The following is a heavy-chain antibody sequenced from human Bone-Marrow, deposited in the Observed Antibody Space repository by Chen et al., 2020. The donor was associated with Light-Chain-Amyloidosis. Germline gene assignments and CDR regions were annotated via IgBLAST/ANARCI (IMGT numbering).Heavy chain of an antibody. CDR1: GGSISSGGYY. Sequence: QVQLQESGPGLVKPSQTLSLTCTVSGGSISSGGYYWSWIRQHPGKGLEWIGYIYYSGSTYYNPSLKSRVTISVDTSKNQSSLKLSSVTAADTAVYYCARETHYYDSGDYYGMDVWGQGTTVTVSS. J-gene: IGHJ6*02. CDR2: IYYSGST. V-gene: IGHV4-31*03. D-gene: IGHD3-22*01. CDR3: ARETHYYDSGDYYGMDV.